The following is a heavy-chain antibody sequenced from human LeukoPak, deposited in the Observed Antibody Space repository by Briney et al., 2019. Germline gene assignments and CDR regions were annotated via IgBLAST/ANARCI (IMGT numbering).Heavy chain of an antibody. CDR2: IKTKTDGGTT. CDR1: GFTFSSAW. CDR3: ANIFGGNSHRSDY. V-gene: IGHV3-15*01. Sequence: PGGSLRLSCAASGFTFSSAWMSWVRQAPGRGLEWLGRIKTKTDGGTTDYAAPVKGRFTISRDDSKDTLYLQMNSLKSDDTAVYYCANIFGGNSHRSDYWGQGTLVTVSS. D-gene: IGHD4-23*01. J-gene: IGHJ4*02.